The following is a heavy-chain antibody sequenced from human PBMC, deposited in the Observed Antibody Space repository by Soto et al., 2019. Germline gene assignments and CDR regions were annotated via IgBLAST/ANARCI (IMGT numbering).Heavy chain of an antibody. D-gene: IGHD3-22*01. CDR3: AREWGHYYDSSVYYDY. Sequence: QVQLQQWGAGLLKPSETLSLTCAVYGGSFSGYYWSWIRQPPGKGLEWIGEINHSGSTNYNPSLKSRVTISVDTSKNQFSLKLSSVTAADTAVYYCAREWGHYYDSSVYYDYWGQGTLVTVSS. V-gene: IGHV4-34*01. CDR1: GGSFSGYY. CDR2: INHSGST. J-gene: IGHJ4*02.